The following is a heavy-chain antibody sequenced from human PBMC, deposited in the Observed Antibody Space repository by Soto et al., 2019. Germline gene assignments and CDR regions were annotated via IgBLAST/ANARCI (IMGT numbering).Heavy chain of an antibody. CDR1: GYTLTELS. CDR2: FDPEDGET. D-gene: IGHD3-9*01. J-gene: IGHJ6*02. V-gene: IGHV1-24*01. CDR3: ATGVRNYDILTGYLGYYYGMDV. Sequence: ASVKVSCKVSGYTLTELSMHWVRQAPGKGLEWMGGFDPEDGETIYAQKFQGRVTMTEDTSTDTAYMELSSLRSEDTAVYYCATGVRNYDILTGYLGYYYGMDVWGQGTTVTVSS.